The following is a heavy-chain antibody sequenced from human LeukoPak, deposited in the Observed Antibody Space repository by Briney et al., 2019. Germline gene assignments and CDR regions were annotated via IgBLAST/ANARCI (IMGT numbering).Heavy chain of an antibody. V-gene: IGHV3-48*02. CDR3: ASSGSYRFDY. D-gene: IGHD1-26*01. CDR1: GFTFSSYS. J-gene: IGHJ4*02. Sequence: GGSLRLSCAASGFTFSSYSMNWVRQAPGKGLEWVSHITASGTAMFYADSVKGRFTISRDNAKNSLYLQMNSLRDEDKAVYYCASSGSYRFDYWGQGTLVTVSS. CDR2: ITASGTAM.